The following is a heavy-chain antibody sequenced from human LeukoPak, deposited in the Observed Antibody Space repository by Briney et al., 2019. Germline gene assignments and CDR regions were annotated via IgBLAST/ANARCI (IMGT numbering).Heavy chain of an antibody. CDR3: AKISLRRDYYDSSGYGFDI. V-gene: IGHV3-23*01. D-gene: IGHD3-22*01. CDR1: GFTFSSYA. Sequence: PGGSLRLSCAASGFTFSSYAMSWVRQAPGKGLEWVSAISGSGGSTYYADSVKGRFTISRDNPKNTLYLQMNSLRAEDTAVYYCAKISLRRDYYDSSGYGFDIWGQGTMVTVSS. J-gene: IGHJ3*02. CDR2: ISGSGGST.